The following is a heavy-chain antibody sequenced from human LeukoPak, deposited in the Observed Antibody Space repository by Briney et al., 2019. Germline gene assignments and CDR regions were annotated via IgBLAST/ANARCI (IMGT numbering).Heavy chain of an antibody. CDR2: INHSGST. V-gene: IGHV4-34*01. CDR3: ARDVAAAGTPQIYFDY. CDR1: GGSFSGYY. D-gene: IGHD6-13*01. Sequence: SETLSLTCAVYGGSFSGYYWVWIRQPPGKGLEWIGEINHSGSTNYNPSLKSRVTISVDTSKNQFSLKLSSVTAADTAVYYCARDVAAAGTPQIYFDYWGQGTLVTVSS. J-gene: IGHJ4*02.